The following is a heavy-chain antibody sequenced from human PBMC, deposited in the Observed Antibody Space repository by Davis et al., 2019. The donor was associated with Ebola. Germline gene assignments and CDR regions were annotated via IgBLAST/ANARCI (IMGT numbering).Heavy chain of an antibody. D-gene: IGHD3-3*01. CDR1: GGSISNYY. CDR2: INHSGST. J-gene: IGHJ2*01. V-gene: IGHV4-34*01. Sequence: PSETLSLTCTVSGGSISNYYWSWIRQPPGKGLEWIGEINHSGSTNYNPSLKSRVTISVDTSKNQFSLKLSSVTAADTAVYYCARADSYYDFWSGYYTRWYFDLWGRGTLVTVSS. CDR3: ARADSYYDFWSGYYTRWYFDL.